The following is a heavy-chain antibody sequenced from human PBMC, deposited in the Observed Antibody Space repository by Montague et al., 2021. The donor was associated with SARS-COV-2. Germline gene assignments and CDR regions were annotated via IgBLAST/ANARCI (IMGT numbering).Heavy chain of an antibody. CDR1: GGSISSGGFY. CDR2: IYNSGTX. CDR3: ARVTRNWFDP. J-gene: IGHJ5*02. V-gene: IGHV4-31*03. Sequence: TLSLTCTVSGGSISSGGFYWSWIRQHPGKGLQWIGYIYNSGTXSYNPSLKSRVTISVDTSKNQFSLNLSSVTAADTAVYYCARVTRNWFDPWGQGTLVTVSS.